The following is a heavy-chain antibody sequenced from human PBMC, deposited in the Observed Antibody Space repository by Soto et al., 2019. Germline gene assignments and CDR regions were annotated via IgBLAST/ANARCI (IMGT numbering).Heavy chain of an antibody. D-gene: IGHD2-8*02. CDR3: ASSYCADSVSCNWFAP. CDR2: INYSGRS. V-gene: IGHV4-59*01. J-gene: IGHJ5*02. Sequence: QVQLQESGPGLVKSSETLSLTCSVSGDSSSTYYWGWIRQPPGKGLEWIGYINYSGRSNHNPSLKGRLSISVDASKNQVSLKLTSVTAGDTAVYYCASSYCADSVSCNWFAPWGQGTLVVVSS. CDR1: GDSSSTYY.